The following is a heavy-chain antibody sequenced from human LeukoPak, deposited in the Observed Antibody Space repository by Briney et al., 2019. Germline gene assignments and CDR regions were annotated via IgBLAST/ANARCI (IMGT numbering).Heavy chain of an antibody. CDR3: ARVDKTSGSYYGY. D-gene: IGHD1-26*01. V-gene: IGHV4-59*10. CDR1: GGSLSGYY. Sequence: SETLSLTCAVYGGSLSGYYWSWIRQPAGKGLEWIGRIYTSGSTNYNPSLKSRVTISVDTSKNQFSLKLSSVTAADTAVYYCARVDKTSGSYYGYWGQGTLVTVSS. CDR2: IYTSGST. J-gene: IGHJ4*02.